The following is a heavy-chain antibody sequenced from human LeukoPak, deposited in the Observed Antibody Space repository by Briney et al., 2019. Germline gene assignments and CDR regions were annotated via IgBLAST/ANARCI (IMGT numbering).Heavy chain of an antibody. Sequence: ASVKVSCKASGYTFIGYYMHWVRQAPGQGLEWMGWINPNSGDTNYAQKFQGRVTMTRDTSIDTVYMELSSLRSDVTAVYYCAREGIYDSSGYYYPNGPLENGRYNWFDPWGQGTLVTVSS. D-gene: IGHD3-22*01. CDR3: AREGIYDSSGYYYPNGPLENGRYNWFDP. J-gene: IGHJ5*02. V-gene: IGHV1-2*02. CDR1: GYTFIGYY. CDR2: INPNSGDT.